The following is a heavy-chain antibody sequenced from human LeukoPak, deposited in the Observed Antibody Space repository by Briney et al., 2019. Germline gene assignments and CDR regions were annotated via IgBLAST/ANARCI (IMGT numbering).Heavy chain of an antibody. J-gene: IGHJ4*02. CDR2: IYYSGST. D-gene: IGHD6-13*01. V-gene: IGHV4-59*08. CDR3: ASSLYSSSSLWAYYFDY. Sequence: SETLSLTCTVSGGSISSYYWSWIRQPPGKGLEWIGYIYYSGSTNYNPSLKSRVTISVDTSKNQFSLKLSSVTAADTAVYYCASSLYSSSSLWAYYFDYWGQGTLVTVSS. CDR1: GGSISSYY.